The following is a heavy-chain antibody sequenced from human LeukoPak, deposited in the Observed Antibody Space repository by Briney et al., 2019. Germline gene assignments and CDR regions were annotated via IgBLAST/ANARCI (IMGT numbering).Heavy chain of an antibody. CDR1: GYSITSYW. J-gene: IGHJ3*02. CDR3: ARRGCGGDGYCDAFDI. V-gene: IGHV5-51*01. Sequence: GEPMKISCKAAGYSITSYWIGWGRQLRGKGLEWMGIIYPGGSDTTYSSFFQGQVTISADKSISTAYLQWSSVKASDTAMYYCARRGCGGDGYCDAFDIWGQGTMVTVSS. CDR2: IYPGGSDT. D-gene: IGHD5-24*01.